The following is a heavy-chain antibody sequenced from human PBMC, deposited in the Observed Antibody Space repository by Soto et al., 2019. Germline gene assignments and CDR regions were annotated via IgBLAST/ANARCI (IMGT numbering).Heavy chain of an antibody. CDR1: GFTFSSYG. Sequence: QVQLVESGGGVVQPGRSLRLSCAASGFTFSSYGMHWVRQAPGKGLEWVAVISYDGSNKYYADSVKGRFTISRDNSKNTLYLQMNSLRAEDTAVYYCARGGWHEGFDYWGQGTLVTVSS. CDR3: ARGGWHEGFDY. D-gene: IGHD6-19*01. CDR2: ISYDGSNK. V-gene: IGHV3-30*03. J-gene: IGHJ4*02.